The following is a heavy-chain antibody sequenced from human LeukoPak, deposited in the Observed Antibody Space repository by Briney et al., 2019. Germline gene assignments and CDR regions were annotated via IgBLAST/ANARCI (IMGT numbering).Heavy chain of an antibody. CDR3: ASTHPHGYGHYTFDY. V-gene: IGHV3-30*19. CDR2: ISYDGSNK. D-gene: IGHD3-3*01. CDR1: GFTFSSYG. J-gene: IGHJ4*02. Sequence: GGSLRLSCAASGFTFSSYGMHWVRQAPGKGLEWVAVISYDGSNKYYADSVKGRFTISRDNSKNTLYLQMNSLRAEDTAVYYCASTHPHGYGHYTFDYWGQGTLVTVSS.